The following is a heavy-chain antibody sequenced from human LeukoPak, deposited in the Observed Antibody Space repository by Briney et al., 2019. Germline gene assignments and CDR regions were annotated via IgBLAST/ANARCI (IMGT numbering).Heavy chain of an antibody. Sequence: GGSLRLSCAVSGFTFSSHYMHWVRQAPGKGLVWVARINSDWSATYADSVKGRFTISRDNAKNMLYLQMNSLRAEDTAVYYCARDVADSSGYKPFDFWGQGTLVTVSS. V-gene: IGHV3-74*01. CDR2: INSDWSA. CDR3: ARDVADSSGYKPFDF. J-gene: IGHJ4*02. CDR1: GFTFSSHY. D-gene: IGHD3-22*01.